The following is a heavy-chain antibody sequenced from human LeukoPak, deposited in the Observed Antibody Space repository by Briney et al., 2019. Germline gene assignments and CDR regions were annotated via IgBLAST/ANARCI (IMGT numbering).Heavy chain of an antibody. CDR1: GFAFSSYN. CDR3: ARAGTCSSTSCDGGIEY. V-gene: IGHV3-21*06. CDR2: ISTTSTYI. Sequence: PGGSLRLSCAASGFAFSSYNMKWVRQAPGKGLEWVSFISTTSTYIYYADSVKGRFTVSRDNSKNLLYLQIDSLRVVDTAVYYCARAGTCSSTSCDGGIEYWGQGTLVTVSS. J-gene: IGHJ4*02. D-gene: IGHD2-2*01.